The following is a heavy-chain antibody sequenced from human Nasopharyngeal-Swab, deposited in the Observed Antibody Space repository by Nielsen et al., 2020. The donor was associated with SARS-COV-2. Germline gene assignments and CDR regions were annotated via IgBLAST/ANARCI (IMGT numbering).Heavy chain of an antibody. D-gene: IGHD2-2*02. CDR2: ISYDGSNK. V-gene: IGHV3-30*18. CDR3: AKVDPLLYDAFDI. Sequence: GGSLRLSCAASGFTFSSYGMHWVRQAPGKGLEWVAVISYDGSNKYYADSVKVRFTISRDNSKNTLYLQMNSLRAEDTAVYYCAKVDPLLYDAFDIWGQGTMVTVSS. J-gene: IGHJ3*02. CDR1: GFTFSSYG.